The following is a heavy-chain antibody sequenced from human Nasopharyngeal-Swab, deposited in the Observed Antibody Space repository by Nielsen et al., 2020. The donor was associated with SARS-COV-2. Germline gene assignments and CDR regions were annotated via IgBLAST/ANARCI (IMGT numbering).Heavy chain of an antibody. V-gene: IGHV3-30-3*01. D-gene: IGHD3-22*01. Sequence: GESLKISCAASGFTFSSYAMHWVRQAPGKGLEWVAVISYDGSNKYYADSVKGRFTISRDNSKNTLYLQMNSLRAEDTAVYYCARFNYYDSSGHDAFDIWGQGTMVTVS. J-gene: IGHJ3*02. CDR3: ARFNYYDSSGHDAFDI. CDR1: GFTFSSYA. CDR2: ISYDGSNK.